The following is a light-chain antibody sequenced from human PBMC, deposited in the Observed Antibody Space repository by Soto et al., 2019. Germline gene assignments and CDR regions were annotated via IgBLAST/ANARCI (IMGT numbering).Light chain of an antibody. CDR3: QHYNNAPYT. CDR1: QGISNY. Sequence: DIQMTQSPSSLSASLGDRDTITCRASQGISNYLAWYQQKPGKVPKLLIYSASTLQSGFPSRFSGSGSGTDFTLTISSLEPEDVATYYCQHYNNAPYTFGQGTKLEIK. J-gene: IGKJ2*01. V-gene: IGKV1-27*01. CDR2: SAS.